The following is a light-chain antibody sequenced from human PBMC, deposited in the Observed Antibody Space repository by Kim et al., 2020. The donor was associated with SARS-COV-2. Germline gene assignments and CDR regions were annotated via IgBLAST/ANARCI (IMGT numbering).Light chain of an antibody. V-gene: IGKV1D-13*01. CDR1: QGISSA. J-gene: IGKJ2*03. Sequence: SASVGDRGTITCRASQGISSALAWYRQKPGKAPKLLIYDASSLESGVPSRFSGSGSGTDFTLTISSLQPEDFATYYCQQFNNYPYSFGQGTKLEI. CDR3: QQFNNYPYS. CDR2: DAS.